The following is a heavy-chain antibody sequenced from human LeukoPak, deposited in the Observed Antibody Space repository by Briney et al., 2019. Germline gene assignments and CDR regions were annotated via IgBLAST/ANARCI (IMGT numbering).Heavy chain of an antibody. Sequence: PSETLSLTCTVSGGSISSGGYYWSWIRQHPGKGLEWIGYIYYSGSAYYNPSLKSRVTISVDTSENQFSLKLSSVTAADTAVYYCARVDYGSATKEDYWGQGTLVTVSS. CDR2: IYYSGSA. D-gene: IGHD3-10*01. CDR3: ARVDYGSATKEDY. CDR1: GGSISSGGYY. J-gene: IGHJ4*02. V-gene: IGHV4-31*03.